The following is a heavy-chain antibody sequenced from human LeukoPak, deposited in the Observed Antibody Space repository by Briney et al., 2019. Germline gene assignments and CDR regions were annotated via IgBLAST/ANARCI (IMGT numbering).Heavy chain of an antibody. CDR3: ARARDNWNYPRYYYMDV. V-gene: IGHV3-48*04. D-gene: IGHD1-7*01. J-gene: IGHJ6*03. CDR2: LSSGSSSI. Sequence: GGSLRLSCAASGFTFSSYSMNWVRQAPGKGLEWVSYLSSGSSSIYYADSVKGRFTISRDNAKNSLYLQMNSLRAEDTAVYYCARARDNWNYPRYYYMDVWGKGTTVTVSS. CDR1: GFTFSSYS.